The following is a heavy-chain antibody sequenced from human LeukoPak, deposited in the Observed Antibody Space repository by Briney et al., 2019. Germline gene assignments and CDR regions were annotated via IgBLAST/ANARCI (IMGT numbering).Heavy chain of an antibody. J-gene: IGHJ1*01. CDR3: ATSLETGWGSEYFHH. D-gene: IGHD6-19*01. V-gene: IGHV3-53*01. Sequence: GGSLGLSCAASGFAVSGNYMNWVRQSPGKGLEWVSIIYSGGTTSVKGRFTISRDTSKNTLYLQMYSLRADDTAVYYCATSLETGWGSEYFHHWGQGTLVTVSS. CDR1: GFAVSGNY. CDR2: IYSGGTT.